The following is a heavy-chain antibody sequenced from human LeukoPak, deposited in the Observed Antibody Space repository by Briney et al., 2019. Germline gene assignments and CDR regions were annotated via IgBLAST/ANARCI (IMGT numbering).Heavy chain of an antibody. CDR2: ISRNGGST. V-gene: IGHV3-20*04. J-gene: IGHJ4*02. CDR3: ARGFRNGPFDC. D-gene: IGHD2-8*01. Sequence: GRSLRPSCAASGFTFDDYGMSWVRQPPGKGLEWVSGISRNGGSTDYADSVKGRFTISRDNAKNSHFLQMNSLRVEDTAFYYCARGFRNGPFDCWGQGTLVTVSS. CDR1: GFTFDDYG.